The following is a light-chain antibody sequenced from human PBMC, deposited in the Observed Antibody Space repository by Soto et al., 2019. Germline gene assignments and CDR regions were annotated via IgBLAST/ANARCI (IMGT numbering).Light chain of an antibody. V-gene: IGLV4-60*03. Sequence: QSVLTQSSSASASLGSSVKLTCTLSSGHSSYIIAWHQQQPGKAPRYLMKVEGSGNYNKGSEVPDRFSGSSSGADRHLTISNLQSEDEADYYCETWDSNTRVFGGGTKVTVL. CDR2: VEGSGNY. CDR3: ETWDSNTRV. J-gene: IGLJ3*02. CDR1: SGHSSYI.